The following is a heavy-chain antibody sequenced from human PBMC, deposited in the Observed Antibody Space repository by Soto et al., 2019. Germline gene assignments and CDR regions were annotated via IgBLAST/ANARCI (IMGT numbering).Heavy chain of an antibody. D-gene: IGHD1-26*01. J-gene: IGHJ3*02. CDR3: ARISLGPAPTDAFDI. V-gene: IGHV1-18*01. Sequence: GASVKVSCKASGYTFTKFGISWVRQAPGQGLEWLGWLSTYREDRNYAQRVQDRVSMTTDTSTSTAYMELRTLISDDTAVYYCARISLGPAPTDAFDIWGQGTMVTVSS. CDR2: LSTYREDR. CDR1: GYTFTKFG.